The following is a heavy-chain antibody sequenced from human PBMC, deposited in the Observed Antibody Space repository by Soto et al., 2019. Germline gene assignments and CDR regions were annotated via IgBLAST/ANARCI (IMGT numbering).Heavy chain of an antibody. CDR2: ISYDGSEK. Sequence: AGGSLRLSCAASGFTFNSYGMQWVRHAPGKGLEWVAVISYDGSEKYYVDSVKGRFTISKDNSKNTLYLQMNSLRPEDTAVYYCAKSPNFYCSSPNCYKYYFDHWGQGTRVTVSS. V-gene: IGHV3-30*18. J-gene: IGHJ4*02. D-gene: IGHD2-2*02. CDR3: AKSPNFYCSSPNCYKYYFDH. CDR1: GFTFNSYG.